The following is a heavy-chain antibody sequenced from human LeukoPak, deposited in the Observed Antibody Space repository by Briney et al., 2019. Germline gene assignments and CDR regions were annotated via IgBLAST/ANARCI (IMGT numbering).Heavy chain of an antibody. J-gene: IGHJ4*02. V-gene: IGHV3-23*01. CDR1: GFTFSSYA. CDR3: AKGPGATIFGAPYYFDY. Sequence: GGSLRLSCAASGFTFSSYAMSWVRQAPGKGLEWVSAISGSGGSTYYADSVKGRFTISRDNSKNTLYLQMNSLRAEDTAVYYCAKGPGATIFGAPYYFDYWGQGTLVTVSS. CDR2: ISGSGGST. D-gene: IGHD3-3*01.